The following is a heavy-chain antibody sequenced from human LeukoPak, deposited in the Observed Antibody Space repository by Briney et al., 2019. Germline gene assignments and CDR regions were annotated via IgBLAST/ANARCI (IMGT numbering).Heavy chain of an antibody. CDR1: GGSFSGYY. J-gene: IGHJ6*03. CDR3: ARGRYCSGTSCYQYYYYYMDV. D-gene: IGHD2-2*01. CDR2: INHSGST. V-gene: IGHV4-34*01. Sequence: SETLSLTCAVYGGSFSGYYWSWIRQPPGKGLEWIGEINHSGSTNYNPSLKSRVTISVDTSKNQFSLKLSSVTAADTAVYYCARGRYCSGTSCYQYYYYYMDVWGKGTTVTVSS.